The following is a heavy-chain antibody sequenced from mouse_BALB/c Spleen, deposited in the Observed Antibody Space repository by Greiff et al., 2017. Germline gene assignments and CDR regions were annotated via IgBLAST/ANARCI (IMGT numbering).Heavy chain of an antibody. Sequence: EVQVVESGGDLVKPGGSLKLSCAASGFTFSSYGMSWVRQTPDKRLEWVATISSGGSYTYYPDSVKGRFTISRDNAKNTLYLQMSSLKSEDTAMYYCARQGAIYYGNYVGAMDYWGQGTSVTVSS. CDR1: GFTFSSYG. CDR3: ARQGAIYYGNYVGAMDY. CDR2: ISSGGSYT. J-gene: IGHJ4*01. V-gene: IGHV5-6*01. D-gene: IGHD2-1*01.